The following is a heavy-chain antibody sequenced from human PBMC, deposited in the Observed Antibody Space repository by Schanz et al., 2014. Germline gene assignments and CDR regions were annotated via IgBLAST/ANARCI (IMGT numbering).Heavy chain of an antibody. CDR2: IWSDGSTK. J-gene: IGHJ4*02. CDR1: GFSLNTYG. V-gene: IGHV3-33*01. CDR3: ARAHGNNWYGKGLDY. Sequence: QVQLVESGGGVVQPGTSLILSCSVSGFSLNTYGMHWVRQAPGKGPEWVAVIWSDGSTKYYADSVKGRFTISRDNSKNTLYLQMNSLRADDTAVYFCARAHGNNWYGKGLDYWGQGTLVTVSS. D-gene: IGHD1-1*01.